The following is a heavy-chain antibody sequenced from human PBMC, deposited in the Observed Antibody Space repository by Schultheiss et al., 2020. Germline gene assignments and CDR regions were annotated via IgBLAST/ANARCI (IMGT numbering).Heavy chain of an antibody. D-gene: IGHD2-15*01. CDR1: GFSLSNTRMG. CDR2: IFSNDEK. J-gene: IGHJ4*02. V-gene: IGHV2-26*01. CDR3: ARMRESGAHFDY. Sequence: SGPTLVKPTETLTLTCTVPGFSLSNTRMGVSWIRQPPGKALEWLAHIFSNDEKSYSTSLKSRLTISKDTSRSQVVLTMTTMDPVDTATYYCARMRESGAHFDYWGQGTLVTVSS.